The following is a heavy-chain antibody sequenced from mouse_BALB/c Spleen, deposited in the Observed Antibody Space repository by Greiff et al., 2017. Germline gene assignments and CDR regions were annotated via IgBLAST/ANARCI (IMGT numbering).Heavy chain of an antibody. J-gene: IGHJ1*01. CDR1: EYEFPSHD. CDR3: ASSSSRDWYFDV. D-gene: IGHD1-1*01. V-gene: IGHV5-2*01. CDR2: INSDGGST. Sequence: EVNVVESGGGLVQPGESLKLSCESNEYEFPSHDMSWVRKTPEKRLELVAAINSDGGSTYYPDTMERRFIISRDNTKKTLYLQMSSLRSEDTALYYCASSSSRDWYFDVWGAGTTVTVSS.